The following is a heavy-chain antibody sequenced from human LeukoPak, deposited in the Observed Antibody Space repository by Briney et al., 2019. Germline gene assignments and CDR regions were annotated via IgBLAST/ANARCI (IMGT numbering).Heavy chain of an antibody. J-gene: IGHJ4*02. Sequence: GGSLRLSCAASGFTFSSYGMHWVRQAPGKGLEWVAVIWYGGSNKYYADSVKGRFTISRDNSKNTLYLQMNSLRAEDTAVYYCARTHIIGYCSGGSCYGLDYWGQGTLVTVSS. V-gene: IGHV3-33*01. CDR2: IWYGGSNK. CDR1: GFTFSSYG. D-gene: IGHD2-15*01. CDR3: ARTHIIGYCSGGSCYGLDY.